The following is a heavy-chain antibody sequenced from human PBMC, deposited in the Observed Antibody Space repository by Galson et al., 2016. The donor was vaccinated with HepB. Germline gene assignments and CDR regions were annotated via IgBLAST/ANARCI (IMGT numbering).Heavy chain of an antibody. Sequence: SVKVSCKASGGTFSSYGFSWVRQAPGQGLEWMGGIIPSFGTANYAQKFQGRVTITADEYTSTAYMEVSSLRSEDTAVYYCAWDHVDYGDSVGYYYGIDVWGQGTTVTVSS. CDR3: AWDHVDYGDSVGYYYGIDV. D-gene: IGHD4-17*01. CDR1: GGTFSSYG. CDR2: IIPSFGTA. V-gene: IGHV1-69*13. J-gene: IGHJ6*02.